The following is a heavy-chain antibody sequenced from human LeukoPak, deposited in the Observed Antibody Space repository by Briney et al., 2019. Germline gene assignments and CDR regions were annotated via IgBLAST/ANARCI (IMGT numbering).Heavy chain of an antibody. D-gene: IGHD6-13*01. J-gene: IGHJ6*02. CDR3: ARDKRIAAAGTQRRNYYYGMDV. Sequence: SETLSLTCAVYGGSFSGYYWSWIRQPPGKGLEWIGEINHSGSTNYNPSLKSRVTISVDTSKNQFSLKLSSVTAADTAVYYCARDKRIAAAGTQRRNYYYGMDVWGQGTTVTVSS. CDR2: INHSGST. V-gene: IGHV4-34*01. CDR1: GGSFSGYY.